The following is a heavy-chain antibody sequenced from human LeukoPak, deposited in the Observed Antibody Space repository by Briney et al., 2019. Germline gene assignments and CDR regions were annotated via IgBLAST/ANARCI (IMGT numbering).Heavy chain of an antibody. V-gene: IGHV3-23*01. CDR2: ISGSGGST. D-gene: IGHD6-13*01. CDR3: ASVSHSSSWYPYYFDY. J-gene: IGHJ4*02. Sequence: GGSLRLSCAASGFTFSSYAMSWVRQAPGKGLEWVSAISGSGGSTYYADSVKGRFTTSRDNSKNTLYLQMNSLRAEDTAVYYCASVSHSSSWYPYYFDYWGQGTLVTVSS. CDR1: GFTFSSYA.